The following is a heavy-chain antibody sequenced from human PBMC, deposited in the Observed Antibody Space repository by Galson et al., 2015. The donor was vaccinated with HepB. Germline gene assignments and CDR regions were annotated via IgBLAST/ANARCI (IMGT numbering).Heavy chain of an antibody. CDR3: AAGATSGRYYYYGMDV. CDR1: GGTFSSYT. J-gene: IGHJ6*02. CDR2: IIPILGIA. Sequence: SVKVSCKASGGTFSSYTISWVRQAPGQGLEWMGRIIPILGIANYAQKFQGRVTITADKSTSTAYMELSSLRSEDTAVYYCAAGATSGRYYYYGMDVWGQGTTVTVSS. D-gene: IGHD1-26*01. V-gene: IGHV1-69*02.